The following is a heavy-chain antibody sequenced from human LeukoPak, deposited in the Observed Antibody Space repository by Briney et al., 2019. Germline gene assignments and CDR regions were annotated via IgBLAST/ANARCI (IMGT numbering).Heavy chain of an antibody. J-gene: IGHJ5*01. D-gene: IGHD2-15*01. CDR2: IYSNGKE. CDR3: ARESPTSGIDS. V-gene: IGHV3-53*01. CDR1: GFSVDSNY. Sequence: GGSLRLSCSASGFSVDSNYMSWVHQAPGKGLEWVSVIYSNGKEYYAESAKGRFTISRDISKNSLDLQMNRLRGEDTAVYYCARESPTSGIDSWGQGTLVIVSS.